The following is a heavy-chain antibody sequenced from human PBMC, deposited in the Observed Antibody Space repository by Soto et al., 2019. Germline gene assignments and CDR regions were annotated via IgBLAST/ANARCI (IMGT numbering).Heavy chain of an antibody. J-gene: IGHJ3*02. V-gene: IGHV3-15*01. CDR3: TTYDFWSDDAFDI. Sequence: GGSLRLSCAASGFTFSNAWMSWVRQDPGKGLEGVGRIKSKTDGGTTDYAAPVKGRFTISRDDSKNTLYLQMNSLKTEDTAVYYCTTYDFWSDDAFDIWGQGTMVTVSS. CDR2: IKSKTDGGTT. CDR1: GFTFSNAW. D-gene: IGHD3-3*01.